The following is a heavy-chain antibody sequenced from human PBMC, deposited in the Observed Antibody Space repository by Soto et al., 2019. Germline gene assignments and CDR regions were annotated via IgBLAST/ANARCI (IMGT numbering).Heavy chain of an antibody. J-gene: IGHJ3*02. D-gene: IGHD3-3*02. Sequence: SETLSLTCTVSGGSISSYYVSWIRQSAGKGLEWIGRIDTSGTTNYNPSLKSRVTMSVDASKNHFSLNLSSVTAADTAVYYCARDNLLGAFDIWGQGTMVTV. CDR2: IDTSGTT. V-gene: IGHV4-4*07. CDR1: GGSISSYY. CDR3: ARDNLLGAFDI.